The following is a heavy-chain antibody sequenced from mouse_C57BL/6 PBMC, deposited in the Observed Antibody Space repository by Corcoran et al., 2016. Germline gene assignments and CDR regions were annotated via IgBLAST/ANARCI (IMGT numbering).Heavy chain of an antibody. CDR3: ARDSNWYFDV. J-gene: IGHJ1*03. D-gene: IGHD2-5*01. Sequence: QIQLVPSGPELKKPGETVKISCKASGYTFTTYGMSWVKQAPGKGLKWMGWINTYSGVPTYADDFKGRFAFSLETSASTAYLQINNLKNEDTATYCCARDSNWYFDVWGTGTTVTVSS. V-gene: IGHV9-3*01. CDR2: INTYSGVP. CDR1: GYTFTTYG.